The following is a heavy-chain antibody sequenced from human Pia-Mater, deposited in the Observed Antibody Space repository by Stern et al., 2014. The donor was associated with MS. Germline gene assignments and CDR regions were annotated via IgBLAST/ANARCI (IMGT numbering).Heavy chain of an antibody. CDR3: AKHACTGAACPFDL. CDR2: VYYSGAT. CDR1: GDSISSYTHY. Sequence: QVQLQESGPGLVKPSETLSLTCAVSGDSISSYTHYWAWIRQPPGKGLEWIGSVYYSGATSYNPSLKSPVPISVDTSKNHFPLGLNSVTAADTAVYYCAKHACTGAACPFDLWGQGTLVTVSS. D-gene: IGHD2-8*02. V-gene: IGHV4-39*01. J-gene: IGHJ4*02.